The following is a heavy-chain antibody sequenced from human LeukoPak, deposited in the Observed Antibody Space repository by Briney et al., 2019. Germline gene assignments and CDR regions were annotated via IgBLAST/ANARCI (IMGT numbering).Heavy chain of an antibody. CDR1: GYTFTSYG. J-gene: IGHJ6*02. V-gene: IGHV1-18*01. CDR2: ISAYNGNT. D-gene: IGHD4-17*01. Sequence: GASVKVSCKASGYTFTSYGISWVRQAPGQGLEWMGWISAYNGNTNYAQKLQGRVTMTTDTSTSTAYMELRSLRSDDTAVYYCARDSGANYGDLVQYGMDVWGQGTTVTVSS. CDR3: ARDSGANYGDLVQYGMDV.